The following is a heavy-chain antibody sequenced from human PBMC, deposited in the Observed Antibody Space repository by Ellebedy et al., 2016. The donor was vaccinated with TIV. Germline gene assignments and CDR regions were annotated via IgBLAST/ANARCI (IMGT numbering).Heavy chain of an antibody. CDR1: GFSFNSYG. Sequence: GESLKISCAASGFSFNSYGMNWVRQAPGKGLEWVSYISSSSSSISYADSVKGRFTISRDNAKNSLYLQMNSLRAEDTDVYYCARFYGSYCDYWGQGTLVTVSS. V-gene: IGHV3-48*04. J-gene: IGHJ4*02. CDR2: ISSSSSSI. CDR3: ARFYGSYCDY. D-gene: IGHD1-26*01.